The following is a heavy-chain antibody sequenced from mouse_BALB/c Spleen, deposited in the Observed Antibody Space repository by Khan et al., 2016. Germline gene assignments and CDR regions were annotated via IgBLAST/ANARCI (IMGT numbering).Heavy chain of an antibody. CDR3: ARTGDYPYYAMDY. Sequence: QIQLVPSGPELKKPGETVKISCKASEYTFTNYGMNWVKQAPGKGLKWMGWINTNTGEPTYAAEFKGRFAFSLEASASTAYLQINNLKNEDSATYFCARTGDYPYYAMDYWGQGTSVTVSS. CDR1: EYTFTNYG. D-gene: IGHD2-13*01. J-gene: IGHJ4*01. V-gene: IGHV9-3*02. CDR2: INTNTGEP.